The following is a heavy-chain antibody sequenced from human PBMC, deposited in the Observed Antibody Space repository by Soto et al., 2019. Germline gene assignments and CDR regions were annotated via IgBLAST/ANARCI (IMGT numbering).Heavy chain of an antibody. CDR1: GGSISSSNW. D-gene: IGHD6-6*01. CDR2: IYHSGST. Sequence: QVQLQESGPGLVKPSGTLSLTCAVSGGSISSSNWWSWVRQPPGKGLEWIGEIYHSGSTNYNPSLKSRVTISVDKSKIQFSPKLSSVTAADTAVYYCARERHDPYWQLDEEYGMDVWGQGTKVTVSS. J-gene: IGHJ6*02. CDR3: ARERHDPYWQLDEEYGMDV. V-gene: IGHV4-4*02.